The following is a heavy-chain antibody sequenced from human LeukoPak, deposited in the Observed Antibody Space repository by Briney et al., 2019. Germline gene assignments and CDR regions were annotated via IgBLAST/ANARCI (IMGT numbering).Heavy chain of an antibody. V-gene: IGHV3-7*01. CDR2: IKTDGSEK. Sequence: PGGSLRLSCAASGFTFSSFWMSWVRQAPGKGLEWVANIKTDGSEKYYVDSVTGRFTISRDNAKNSLSLQMNSLSAEDTAVYYCTRDWGGVAAGIDYWGQGTLVTVSS. CDR3: TRDWGGVAAGIDY. CDR1: GFTFSSFW. J-gene: IGHJ4*02. D-gene: IGHD6-13*01.